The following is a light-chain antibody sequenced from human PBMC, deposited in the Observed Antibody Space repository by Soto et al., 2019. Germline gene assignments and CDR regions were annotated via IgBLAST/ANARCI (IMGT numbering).Light chain of an antibody. Sequence: EIAMTDSSAPLSVSFGYSAPRSRRASQSVNIHLAWYQQKPGQTPKLLLFDASSRATGIPDRFTGSGSGTDFTLTISRLEPEDFAVYYCLQYGSWWTFGHVAMVDI. J-gene: IGKJ1*01. CDR3: LQYGSWWT. CDR1: QSVNIH. V-gene: IGKV3-20*01. CDR2: DAS.